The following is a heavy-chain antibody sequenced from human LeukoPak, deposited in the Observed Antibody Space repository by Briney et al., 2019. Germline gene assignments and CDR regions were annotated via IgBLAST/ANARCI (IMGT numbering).Heavy chain of an antibody. CDR2: INHSGST. CDR3: ARGHLANYFDY. Sequence: SETLSLTCAVYGGSFSGYYWSWIRQPPGKGLEWIGEINHSGSTNYNPSLKSRVTISVDTSKNQFSLKLSSVNAADTAVYYCARGHLANYFDYWGQGTLVTVSS. J-gene: IGHJ4*02. V-gene: IGHV4-34*01. CDR1: GGSFSGYY.